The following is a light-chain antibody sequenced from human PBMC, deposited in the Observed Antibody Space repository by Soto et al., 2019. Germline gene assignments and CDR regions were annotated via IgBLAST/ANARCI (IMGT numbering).Light chain of an antibody. V-gene: IGKV3-11*01. J-gene: IGKJ5*01. CDR3: QQRSTSIT. Sequence: IVLTQSPATLSLWPGETAILSCRASPTVSSYLSWYQHKPGQAPRLLIYDASKRAPGIPARFSGSGSGTAVTLAISSLEPDEFAVYDCQQRSTSITFGQGTLLEIE. CDR1: PTVSSY. CDR2: DAS.